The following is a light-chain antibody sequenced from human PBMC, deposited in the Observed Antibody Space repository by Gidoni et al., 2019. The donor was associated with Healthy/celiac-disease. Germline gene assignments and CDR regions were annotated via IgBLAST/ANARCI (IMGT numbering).Light chain of an antibody. CDR1: RGISNY. CDR2: GAS. J-gene: IGKJ4*01. Sequence: DIQMTQSPSSLSASVGDRVIITCRASRGISNYLAWYQQKAGKVPKLLIYGASTLQSGVPSRFGGSGSGTDFTLTISSLQPEDVATYYCQKYNSAPRTFAGXTKVGIK. V-gene: IGKV1-27*01. CDR3: QKYNSAPRT.